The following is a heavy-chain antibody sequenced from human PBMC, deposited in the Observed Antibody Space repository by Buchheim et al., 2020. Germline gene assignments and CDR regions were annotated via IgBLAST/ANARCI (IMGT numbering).Heavy chain of an antibody. CDR1: GFAFTSYA. CDR2: ISASGGST. V-gene: IGHV3-23*01. D-gene: IGHD1-26*01. CDR3: VGDPPNSGYAFDI. Sequence: EVQLLESGGGLVQPGGSLRLSCAASGFAFTSYAMSWVRQAPGKGLEWVSAISASGGSTYYADSVEGRFTISRDNSKNTLYLQMNSLRVEDTAVFYCVGDPPNSGYAFDIWGQGT. J-gene: IGHJ3*02.